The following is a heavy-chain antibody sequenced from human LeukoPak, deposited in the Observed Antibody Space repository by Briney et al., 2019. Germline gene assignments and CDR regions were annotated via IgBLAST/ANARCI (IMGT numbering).Heavy chain of an antibody. V-gene: IGHV3-7*01. CDR1: GFTFSSYW. CDR3: ARDPVEWELLLDY. CDR2: MNIDGSEK. Sequence: GGSLRLSCAASGFTFSSYWMGWVRQAPGKRLEWVANMNIDGSEKYYADSAKGRFTISRDNARNSVYLQMNSLRVEDTAMYYCARDPVEWELLLDYWGQGTLVTVSS. D-gene: IGHD1-26*01. J-gene: IGHJ4*02.